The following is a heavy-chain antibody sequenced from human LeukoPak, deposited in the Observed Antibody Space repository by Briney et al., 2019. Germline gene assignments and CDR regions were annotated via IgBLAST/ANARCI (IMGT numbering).Heavy chain of an antibody. D-gene: IGHD5-18*01. J-gene: IGHJ4*02. V-gene: IGHV4-59*01. CDR3: ARDRAYSYGLDY. Sequence: SETLSLTCTVSGDSISSYYWSWIRQPPGKGLEWIGYIYYSGSTNYNPSLKSRVTISVDTSKNQFSLKLSSVTAADTAVYYCARDRAYSYGLDYWGQGTLVTVSS. CDR2: IYYSGST. CDR1: GDSISSYY.